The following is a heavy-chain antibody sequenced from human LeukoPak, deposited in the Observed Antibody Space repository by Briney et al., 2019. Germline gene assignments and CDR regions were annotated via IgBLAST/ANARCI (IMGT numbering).Heavy chain of an antibody. CDR1: GYTFTGYY. V-gene: IGHV1-2*02. J-gene: IGHJ5*02. CDR3: ARDGNDGSGSYPWFDP. Sequence: ASVKVSCKASGYTFTGYYMHWVRQAPGQGLEWMGWINPNSGGTNYAQKFQGRVTMTRDTSISTAYMELSRLRSDGTAVYYCARDGNDGSGSYPWFDPWGQGTLVTVSS. CDR2: INPNSGGT. D-gene: IGHD3-10*01.